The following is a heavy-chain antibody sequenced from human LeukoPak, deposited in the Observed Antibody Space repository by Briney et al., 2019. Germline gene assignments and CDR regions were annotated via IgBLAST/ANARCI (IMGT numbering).Heavy chain of an antibody. J-gene: IGHJ4*02. D-gene: IGHD1-7*01. CDR1: GGSISSGSYY. CDR2: IYTSGST. CDR3: ARGGNYGDS. Sequence: SETLSLTCTVSGGSISSGSYYWSWIRQPAGKGLEWIGRIYTSGSTNYNPSLKSRVTISVDTSKNQFSLKLSSVTAADTAVYYCARGGNYGDSWGQGTLVTASS. V-gene: IGHV4-61*02.